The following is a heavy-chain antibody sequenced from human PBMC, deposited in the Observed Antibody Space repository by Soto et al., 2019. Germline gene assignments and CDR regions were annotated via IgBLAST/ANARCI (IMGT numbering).Heavy chain of an antibody. CDR1: GFTFSTYN. Sequence: EVQLVESGGGLVKPGGSLRLSSAASGFTFSTYNMNWVRQAPGKGLEWVSSISSTSIYMYYANSLKGRFTISRDNAKNSLYLQMNSLRAEDTAVYYCARGWLRDPWMYWGQGTLVTVSS. CDR2: ISSTSIYM. CDR3: ARGWLRDPWMY. V-gene: IGHV3-21*01. D-gene: IGHD5-12*01. J-gene: IGHJ4*02.